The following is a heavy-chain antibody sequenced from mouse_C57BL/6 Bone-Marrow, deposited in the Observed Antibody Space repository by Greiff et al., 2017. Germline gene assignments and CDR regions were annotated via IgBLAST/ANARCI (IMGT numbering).Heavy chain of an antibody. J-gene: IGHJ3*01. CDR3: ARHLLRSPFAY. CDR2: ISSGGSYT. D-gene: IGHD1-1*01. V-gene: IGHV5-6*01. CDR1: GFTFSSYG. Sequence: EVQRVESGGDLVKPGGSLKLSCAASGFTFSSYGMSWVRQTPDKRLEWVATISSGGSYTYYPDSVKGRFTISRDNAKNTLYLQMSSLKSEDTAMYYCARHLLRSPFAYWGQGTLVTVSA.